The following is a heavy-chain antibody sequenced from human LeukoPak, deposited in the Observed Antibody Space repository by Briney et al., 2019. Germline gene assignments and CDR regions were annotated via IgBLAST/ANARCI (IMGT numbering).Heavy chain of an antibody. J-gene: IGHJ4*02. CDR2: ISWNSGSI. CDR3: AKASVVVPPFFDY. D-gene: IGHD2-2*01. V-gene: IGHV3-9*01. Sequence: GRSLRLSCAASGFTFDDCAMHWVRQAPGKGLEWVSGISWNSGSIGYADSVKGRFTISRDNAKNSLYLQMNSLRAEDTALYYCAKASVVVPPFFDYWGQGTLVTVSS. CDR1: GFTFDDCA.